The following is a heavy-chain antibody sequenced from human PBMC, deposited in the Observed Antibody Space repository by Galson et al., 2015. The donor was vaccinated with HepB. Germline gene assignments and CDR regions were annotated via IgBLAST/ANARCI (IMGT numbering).Heavy chain of an antibody. Sequence: SETLSLTCAVSGGSITSNNWWSWVRQPPGKRLEWIGEIHPTGSTNYNPSLQSRVTISTDKSKNQFSLKVNSVTAADTSVYYCARATLTTGFDSWGQGTLVTVSS. J-gene: IGHJ4*02. V-gene: IGHV4-4*02. CDR3: ARATLTTGFDS. CDR1: GGSITSNNW. CDR2: IHPTGST. D-gene: IGHD4-17*01.